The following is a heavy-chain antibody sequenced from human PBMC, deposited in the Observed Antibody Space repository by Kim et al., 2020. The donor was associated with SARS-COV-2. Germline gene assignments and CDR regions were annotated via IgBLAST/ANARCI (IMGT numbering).Heavy chain of an antibody. V-gene: IGHV3-30*04. J-gene: IGHJ4*02. CDR1: GFTFSSYA. CDR2: ISYDGSNK. CDR3: ARDRGVVVAATGVDY. D-gene: IGHD2-15*01. Sequence: GGSLRLSGAASGFTFSSYAMHWVRQAPGKGLEWVAVISYDGSNKYYADSVKGRFTISRDNSKNTLYLQMNSLRAEDTAVYYCARDRGVVVAATGVDYWGQGTLVTVSS.